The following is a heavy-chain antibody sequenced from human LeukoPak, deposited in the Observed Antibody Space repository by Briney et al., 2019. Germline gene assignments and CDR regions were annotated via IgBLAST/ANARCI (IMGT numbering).Heavy chain of an antibody. CDR2: ISWDGGST. CDR3: AKDISNRGIAVADY. Sequence: GGSLRLSCAASGFTFDDYTMHWVRQAPGKGLEWVSLISWDGGSTYYADSVKGRFTISRDNSKNSLYLQMNSLRTEDTALYYCAKDISNRGIAVADYWGQGTLVTVSS. CDR1: GFTFDDYT. J-gene: IGHJ4*02. V-gene: IGHV3-43*01. D-gene: IGHD6-13*01.